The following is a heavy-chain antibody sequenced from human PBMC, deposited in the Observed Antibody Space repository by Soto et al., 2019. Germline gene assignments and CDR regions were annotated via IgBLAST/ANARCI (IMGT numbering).Heavy chain of an antibody. D-gene: IGHD6-19*01. CDR2: IYYSGST. J-gene: IGHJ6*03. Sequence: PSETLSLTCTVSGGSISSYYWSWIRQPPGKGLEWIGYIYYSGSTNYNPSLKSRVTISVDTSKNQFSLKLSSVTAADTAVYYCARARGSGWYRYYYYYMDVWGKGTTVTVSS. CDR1: GGSISSYY. CDR3: ARARGSGWYRYYYYYMDV. V-gene: IGHV4-59*01.